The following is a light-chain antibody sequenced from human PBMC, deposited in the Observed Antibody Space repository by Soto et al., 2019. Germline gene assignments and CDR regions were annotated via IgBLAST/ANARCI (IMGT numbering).Light chain of an antibody. CDR1: QNVSSH. CDR3: QQYNLWPDT. V-gene: IGKV3-15*01. CDR2: AAS. Sequence: ILMTQSPATLSVSPGERATLSCRASQNVSSHLAWYQQRPGQAPRLLIYAASTRATGIPARFSGSGSGTEFTLTISGLQSEDFAVYYCQQYNLWPDTFGQGTRLEIK. J-gene: IGKJ5*01.